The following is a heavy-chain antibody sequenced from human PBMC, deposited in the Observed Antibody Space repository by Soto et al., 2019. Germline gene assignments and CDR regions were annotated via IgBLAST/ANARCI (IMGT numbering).Heavy chain of an antibody. D-gene: IGHD4-4*01. CDR2: ISASDGVT. CDR3: AKVRRMTTVVSHLDF. J-gene: IGHJ4*02. V-gene: IGHV3-23*01. Sequence: PGGSLRLSCAAFGFTFSDYAMTWVRQAPGKGLEWVSVISASDGVTDYADSVKGRGTISSDNFNNNLYLQMDSLMVDATAVDYFAKVRRMTTVVSHLDFWGRGALVTVSS. CDR1: GFTFSDYA.